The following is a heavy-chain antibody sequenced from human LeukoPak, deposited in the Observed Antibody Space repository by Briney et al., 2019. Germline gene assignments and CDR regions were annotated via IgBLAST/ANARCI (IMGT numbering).Heavy chain of an antibody. CDR3: AKDLRNYDFWSGYLPDYMDV. CDR2: ISYDGSNK. V-gene: IGHV3-30*18. J-gene: IGHJ6*03. CDR1: GFTFSSYG. D-gene: IGHD3-3*01. Sequence: PGRSLRLSCAASGFTFSSYGMHWVRQAPGKGLEWVAVISYDGSNKYYADSVKGRFTISRDNSKNTLYLQMNSLRAEDTAVYYCAKDLRNYDFWSGYLPDYMDVWGKGTTVTVSS.